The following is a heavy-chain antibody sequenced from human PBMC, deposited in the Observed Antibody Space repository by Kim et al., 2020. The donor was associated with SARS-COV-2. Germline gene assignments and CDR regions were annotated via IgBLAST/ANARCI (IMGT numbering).Heavy chain of an antibody. CDR2: LNHSGST. V-gene: IGHV4-34*01. Sequence: SETLSLTCDVYGGSFSGYYWSWTRQPPGKGLEWLGELNHSGSTNYNPSLKSRVTISVDTSKNQFSLKLRSVTAADTAVYYCARDLRYFDWLPSGYGMDVWGHGTTVTVS. D-gene: IGHD3-9*01. J-gene: IGHJ6*02. CDR1: GGSFSGYY. CDR3: ARDLRYFDWLPSGYGMDV.